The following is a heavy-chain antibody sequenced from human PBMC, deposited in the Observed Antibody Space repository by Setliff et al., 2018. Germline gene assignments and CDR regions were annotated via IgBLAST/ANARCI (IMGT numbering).Heavy chain of an antibody. V-gene: IGHV4-34*01. CDR1: GGTFSDYY. CDR3: ARDLGYSSGWVGGY. J-gene: IGHJ4*02. Sequence: TSETLSLTCAAYGGTFSDYYWTWIRQSPAKGLEWIGEITHTGTTGSTKYNPSLKSRVTMSIDTSKNQFSLMVTSVTAADTAVYYCARDLGYSSGWVGGYWGQGTLVTVSS. D-gene: IGHD6-19*01. CDR2: ITHTGTTGST.